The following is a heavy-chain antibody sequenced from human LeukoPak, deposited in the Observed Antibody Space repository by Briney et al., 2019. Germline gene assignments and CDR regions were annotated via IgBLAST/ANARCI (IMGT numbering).Heavy chain of an antibody. CDR1: GGSISSSSYY. J-gene: IGHJ4*02. Sequence: ETLSLTCTVSGGSISSSSYYWGWIRQPPGKGLEWVSRINTDGSSTSYADSVKGRFTISRDNAKNTLYLQMNSLRAEDTAVYYCARVSSSSWWALDCWGQGTLVTVSS. V-gene: IGHV3-74*01. CDR2: INTDGSST. D-gene: IGHD6-13*01. CDR3: ARVSSSSWWALDC.